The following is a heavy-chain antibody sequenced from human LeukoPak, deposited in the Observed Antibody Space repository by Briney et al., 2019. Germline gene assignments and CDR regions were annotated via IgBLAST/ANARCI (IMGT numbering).Heavy chain of an antibody. D-gene: IGHD6-6*01. CDR2: INHSEST. Sequence: PSETLSLTCAVYGGSFSGYYWSWIRQPPGKGLEWIGEINHSESTNYNPSLKSRVTISVDTSKNQFSLKLSSVTAADTAVYYCARAPVSSIAAGGFGYWGQGTLVTVSS. J-gene: IGHJ4*02. CDR1: GGSFSGYY. CDR3: ARAPVSSIAAGGFGY. V-gene: IGHV4-34*01.